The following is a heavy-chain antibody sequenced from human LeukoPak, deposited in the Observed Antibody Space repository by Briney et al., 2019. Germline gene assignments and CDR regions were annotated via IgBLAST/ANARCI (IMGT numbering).Heavy chain of an antibody. D-gene: IGHD6-19*01. V-gene: IGHV3-48*03. J-gene: IGHJ6*02. CDR3: ARDQWLAYYYHGMDV. CDR1: EFTFSSYE. CDR2: ITNNGSTI. Sequence: GGSLRLSCAASEFTFSSYEMNWVRQAPGKGLEWVSYITNNGSTIYYADSVKGRFTISRDKAENSLYLQMNSLRAEDTAIYYCARDQWLAYYYHGMDVWGQGTTVTVSS.